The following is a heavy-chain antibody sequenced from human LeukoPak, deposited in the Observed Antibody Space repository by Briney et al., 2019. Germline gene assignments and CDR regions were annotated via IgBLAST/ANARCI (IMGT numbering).Heavy chain of an antibody. CDR1: GFTFDDYA. V-gene: IGHV3-9*01. CDR3: ARAGYCSGGSCYGMDV. J-gene: IGHJ6*02. D-gene: IGHD2-15*01. Sequence: GGSLRLSCAASGFTFDDYAMHWVRQAPRKGLEWVSGISWNSGSIAYADSVKGRFTISRDNAKNSLYLQMNSLRAEDTALYYCARAGYCSGGSCYGMDVWGQGTTLTVSS. CDR2: ISWNSGSI.